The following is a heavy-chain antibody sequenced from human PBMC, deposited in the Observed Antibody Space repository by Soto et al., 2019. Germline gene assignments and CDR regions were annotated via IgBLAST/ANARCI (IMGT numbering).Heavy chain of an antibody. V-gene: IGHV3-23*01. D-gene: IGHD4-17*01. CDR1: GFTFSSYA. J-gene: IGHJ6*01. CDR3: AKESDLITYGLPDTDV. CDR2: ISGSGGST. Sequence: PGGSLRLSCAASGFTFSSYAMSWVRQAPGKGLEWVSGISGSGGSTYYADSVKGRFTISRDNSKNTLYLQMNSLRAEDTAVYYCAKESDLITYGLPDTDVWGQGTTVTVSS.